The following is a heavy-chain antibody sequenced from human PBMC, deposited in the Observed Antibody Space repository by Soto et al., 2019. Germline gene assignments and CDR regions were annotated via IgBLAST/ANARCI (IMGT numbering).Heavy chain of an antibody. CDR2: IYYSGST. Sequence: SETLSLTCSVSGASIYNGPYFWSWLRQPPGKGLEWIGYIYYSGSTNYNPSLKSRVTISVDTSKNHFSLKLSSVTAADTAVYYCARGVRGASVFDPWGQGTLVNVSS. CDR3: ARGVRGASVFDP. CDR1: GASIYNGPYF. J-gene: IGHJ5*02. V-gene: IGHV4-61*03. D-gene: IGHD3-10*01.